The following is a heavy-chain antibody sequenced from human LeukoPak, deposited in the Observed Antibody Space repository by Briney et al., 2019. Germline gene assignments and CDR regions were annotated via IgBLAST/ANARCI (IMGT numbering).Heavy chain of an antibody. CDR3: ARDFSYYDFWSGYYNAGSNWFDP. V-gene: IGHV4-4*07. CDR2: IYTSGST. Sequence: SETLSLTCTVSGGSISSYYWSWIRQPAGKGLEWIGRIYTSGSTNYNPSLKSRVTMSVDTSKNQFSLKLSSVTAADTAVYYCARDFSYYDFWSGYYNAGSNWFDPWGQGTLVTVSP. D-gene: IGHD3-3*01. J-gene: IGHJ5*02. CDR1: GGSISSYY.